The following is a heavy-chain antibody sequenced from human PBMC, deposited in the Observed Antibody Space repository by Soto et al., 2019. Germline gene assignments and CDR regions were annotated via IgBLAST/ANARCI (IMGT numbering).Heavy chain of an antibody. J-gene: IGHJ4*02. V-gene: IGHV1-46*03. D-gene: IGHD2-15*01. CDR2: INPSGGST. CDR3: ARVDDCSGGSCFSPGGDY. CDR1: GYTFTSYY. Sequence: QVQLVQSGAEVKKPGASVKVSCKASGYTFTSYYMHWVRQAHGQGLECMGIINPSGGSTSYAQKFQGRVTMNRDTSTSTVYMELSSLRAEDTAVYYCARVDDCSGGSCFSPGGDYWGQGTLVTVSS.